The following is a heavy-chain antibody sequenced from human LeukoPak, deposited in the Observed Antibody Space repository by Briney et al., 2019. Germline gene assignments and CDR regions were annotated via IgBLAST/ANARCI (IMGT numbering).Heavy chain of an antibody. Sequence: SGGSLSPSCAAPGFTASTTYLSGVGQAPGKGLEWVSVIYAGGAAYYADYVKGRFTISRDTSNNTLILQMHSLGVDDTAVYYCARSTSYHFDSWGQGTLVTVSS. D-gene: IGHD2-2*01. J-gene: IGHJ4*02. CDR2: IYAGGAA. CDR1: GFTASTTY. CDR3: ARSTSYHFDS. V-gene: IGHV3-53*01.